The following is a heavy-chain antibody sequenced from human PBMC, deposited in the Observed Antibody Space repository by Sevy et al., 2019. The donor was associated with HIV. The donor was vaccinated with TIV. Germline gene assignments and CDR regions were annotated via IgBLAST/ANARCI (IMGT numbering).Heavy chain of an antibody. CDR2: INHSGST. Sequence: QSQTLSLTCAVYGGSFSGYYWSWIRQPPGKGLEWIGEINHSGSTNYNPSLKSRVTISVDTSKIQFSLKLSSVTAADTAVYYCARYRVAGNFDYWGQGTLVTVSS. CDR3: ARYRVAGNFDY. D-gene: IGHD6-19*01. J-gene: IGHJ4*02. V-gene: IGHV4-34*01. CDR1: GGSFSGYY.